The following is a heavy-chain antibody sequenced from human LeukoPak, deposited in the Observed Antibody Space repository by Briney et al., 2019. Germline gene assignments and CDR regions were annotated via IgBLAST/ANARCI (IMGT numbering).Heavy chain of an antibody. J-gene: IGHJ4*02. D-gene: IGHD5-18*01. Sequence: GGSLRLSCAASGFTFSSYAMHWVRQAPGKGLEWVAVISYDGSNEYYADSVKGRFTISRDNSKNTLYLQMNSLRAEDTAVYYCAKVPYGGYSYDYWGQGTLVTVSS. V-gene: IGHV3-30-3*01. CDR1: GFTFSSYA. CDR2: ISYDGSNE. CDR3: AKVPYGGYSYDY.